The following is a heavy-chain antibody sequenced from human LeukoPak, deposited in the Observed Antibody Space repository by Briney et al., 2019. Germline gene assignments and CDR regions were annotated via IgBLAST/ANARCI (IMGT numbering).Heavy chain of an antibody. Sequence: GGSLRLSCAASGFTFSDYYMSWIRQAPGKGLEWVSVIYSGGSTYYADSVKGRFTISRDNSKNTLYLQMNSLRAEDTAVYYCARIGSGSHDYWGQGTLVTVSS. CDR3: ARIGSGSHDY. CDR2: IYSGGST. V-gene: IGHV3-66*01. CDR1: GFTFSDYY. D-gene: IGHD3-10*01. J-gene: IGHJ4*02.